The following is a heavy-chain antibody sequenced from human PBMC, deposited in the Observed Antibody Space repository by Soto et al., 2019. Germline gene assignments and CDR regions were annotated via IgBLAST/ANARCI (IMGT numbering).Heavy chain of an antibody. J-gene: IGHJ4*02. CDR3: SRVLYTSGWESDY. Sequence: QVQLQESGPGLVKPSETLSLTCTVSGDSVRSYYWSWIRQPPGKGLEWIGYTSYSGTTTYNPSLSSRVTMSVDAPKIEFSLKVSAVTAADTAVYYCSRVLYTSGWESDYWGQGTLVTVSS. V-gene: IGHV4-59*02. CDR1: GDSVRSYY. CDR2: TSYSGTT. D-gene: IGHD6-19*01.